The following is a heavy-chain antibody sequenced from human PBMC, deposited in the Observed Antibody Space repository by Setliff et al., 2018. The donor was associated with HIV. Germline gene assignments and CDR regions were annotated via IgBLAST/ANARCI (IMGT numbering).Heavy chain of an antibody. CDR2: IGNSGSPI. CDR1: GFTFSSYE. V-gene: IGHV3-48*03. Sequence: GGSLRLSCAASGFTFSSYEMNWVRQTPGKGLEWVSYIGNSGSPIYYADSVKGRFTISRDNAKNTVYLQVGSLRPDDTAMYYCARSRPYNSALDYWGQGTLVTVSS. J-gene: IGHJ4*02. CDR3: ARSRPYNSALDY. D-gene: IGHD6-25*01.